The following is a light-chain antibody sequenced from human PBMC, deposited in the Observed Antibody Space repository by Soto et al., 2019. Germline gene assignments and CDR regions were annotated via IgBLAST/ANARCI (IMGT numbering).Light chain of an antibody. CDR1: QSVSIY. J-gene: IGKJ1*01. Sequence: EIVMTQSPATLSVSPVEIANISCRASQSVSIYLAWYRQRPGQAPRLLFHGVSNRATGIPDRFSGTGPETDFTLIINNLEPEDFAVYYCQQYGLTFGQGTKVDIK. V-gene: IGKV3-20*01. CDR3: QQYGLT. CDR2: GVS.